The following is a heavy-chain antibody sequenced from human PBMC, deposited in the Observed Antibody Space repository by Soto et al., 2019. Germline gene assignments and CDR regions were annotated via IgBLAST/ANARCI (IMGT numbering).Heavy chain of an antibody. CDR1: CDSIISDAHY. D-gene: IGHD3-3*01. CDR2: IYHSGST. CDR3: ARLPFKIFRVVINYYGMDV. Sequence: SETLYLTCTFSCDSIISDAHYWTWIRQPPGKGLEWIGYIYHSGSTYHNPSLKSRVSISVDTSKNQFSLKVTSVTAADTAVYYCARLPFKIFRVVINYYGMDVWGQGTTVTVSS. V-gene: IGHV4-30-4*01. J-gene: IGHJ6*02.